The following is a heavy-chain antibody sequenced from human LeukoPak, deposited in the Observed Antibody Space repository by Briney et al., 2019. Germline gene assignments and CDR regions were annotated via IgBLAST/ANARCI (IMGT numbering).Heavy chain of an antibody. CDR3: ARGLGSPYYFDY. D-gene: IGHD7-27*01. V-gene: IGHV1-69*01. J-gene: IGHJ4*02. CDR1: GGTFSSYA. CDR2: IIPIFGTA. Sequence: ASVKVSCKASGGTFSSYAISWVRQAPGQGLEWMGGIIPIFGTANYAQKFQGRVTITADESTSTAYMGLSSLRSEDTAVYYCARGLGSPYYFDYWGQGTLVTVSS.